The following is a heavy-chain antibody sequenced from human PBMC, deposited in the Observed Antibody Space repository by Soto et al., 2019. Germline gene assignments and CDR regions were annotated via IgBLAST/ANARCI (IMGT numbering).Heavy chain of an antibody. Sequence: PGGSLRLSCAASGFTFRSYAMSWVRQAPGKGLEWVSVIADSRDRTYYADSVKGRFTISRDNSKNTLYLQMHNLRAEDTATYYCAKGIDWGQGTRVTVSS. D-gene: IGHD2-15*01. J-gene: IGHJ4*02. CDR2: IADSRDRT. CDR1: GFTFRSYA. CDR3: AKGID. V-gene: IGHV3-23*01.